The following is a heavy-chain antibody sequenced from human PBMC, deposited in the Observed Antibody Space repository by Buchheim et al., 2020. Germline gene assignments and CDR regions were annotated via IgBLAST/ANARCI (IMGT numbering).Heavy chain of an antibody. Sequence: QVQLVQSGAEVKKPGASVKVSCKASGYTFTGYYMHWVRQAPGQGLEWMGWINPNSGNTGFAQKFQGRLTVTRDTSISTAYMELSSLTSEDTAVYYCARGASYDSSGYYYFHGLDVWGQGTT. CDR1: GYTFTGYY. V-gene: IGHV1-8*02. CDR2: INPNSGNT. CDR3: ARGASYDSSGYYYFHGLDV. D-gene: IGHD3-22*01. J-gene: IGHJ6*02.